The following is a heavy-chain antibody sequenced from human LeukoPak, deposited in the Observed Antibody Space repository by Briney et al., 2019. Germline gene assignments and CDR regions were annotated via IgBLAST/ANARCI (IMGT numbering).Heavy chain of an antibody. CDR3: ATRAVADDSLFDY. CDR2: IIPIFGTA. Sequence: SVKVSCKASGGTFISYAISWVRQAPGQGLEWRGGIIPIFGTANYAQKFQGRVTITADESTSTAYMELSSLRSEDTAVYYCATRAVADDSLFDYWGQGTLVTVSS. V-gene: IGHV1-69*01. CDR1: GGTFISYA. J-gene: IGHJ4*02. D-gene: IGHD6-19*01.